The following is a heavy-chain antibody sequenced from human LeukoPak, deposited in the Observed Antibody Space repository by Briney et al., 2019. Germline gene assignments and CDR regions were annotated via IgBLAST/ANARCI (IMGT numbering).Heavy chain of an antibody. J-gene: IGHJ6*02. CDR3: ARVLLWFGERPGGYGMDV. V-gene: IGHV3-30-3*01. D-gene: IGHD3-10*01. Sequence: GGSLRLSCAASGFTVSSNYMSWVRQAPGKGLEWVAVISYDGSNKYYADSVKGRFTISRDNSKNTLYLQMNSLRAEDTAVYYCARVLLWFGERPGGYGMDVWGQGTTVTVSS. CDR2: ISYDGSNK. CDR1: GFTVSSNY.